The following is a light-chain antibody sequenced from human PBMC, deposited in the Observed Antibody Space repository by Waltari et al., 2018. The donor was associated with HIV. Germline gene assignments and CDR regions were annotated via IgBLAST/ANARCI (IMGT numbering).Light chain of an antibody. V-gene: IGLV2-14*01. J-gene: IGLJ1*01. CDR2: EVS. CDR3: TSYTSSSTYV. Sequence: QSALTQPASVSGSPGQSITISCTGTSSDVGGYNYVSWYQQHPGKAPKRMIYEVSNRPSGVSNHFSGSKSGNTASLTISGLQAEDEADYYCTSYTSSSTYVFGTGTKVTVL. CDR1: SSDVGGYNY.